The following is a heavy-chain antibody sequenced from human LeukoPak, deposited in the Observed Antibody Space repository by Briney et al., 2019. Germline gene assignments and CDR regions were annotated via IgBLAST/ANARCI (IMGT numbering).Heavy chain of an antibody. Sequence: GGSLRLSCAASGFSLSSYALTWVRQAPGKGLEWVSAISGSGGSTYYADSVKGRFTISRDNSKSTLYLQMNSLRAEDTAVYYCAKSRARFLECLDYWGQGTLVTVSS. D-gene: IGHD3-3*01. J-gene: IGHJ4*02. V-gene: IGHV3-23*01. CDR1: GFSLSSYA. CDR2: ISGSGGST. CDR3: AKSRARFLECLDY.